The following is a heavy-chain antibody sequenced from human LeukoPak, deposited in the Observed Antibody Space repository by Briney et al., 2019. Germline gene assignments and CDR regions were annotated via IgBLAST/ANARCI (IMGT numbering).Heavy chain of an antibody. J-gene: IGHJ4*02. Sequence: GGSLRLSCAASGFTFSSYAMTWVRQAPGKGLEWVSGISWNSGSIGYADSVKGRFTISRDNAKNSLYLQMNSLRAEDTALYYCAKGKGYYYDSSGIDYWGQGTLVTVSS. CDR3: AKGKGYYYDSSGIDY. D-gene: IGHD3-22*01. CDR1: GFTFSSYA. CDR2: ISWNSGSI. V-gene: IGHV3-9*01.